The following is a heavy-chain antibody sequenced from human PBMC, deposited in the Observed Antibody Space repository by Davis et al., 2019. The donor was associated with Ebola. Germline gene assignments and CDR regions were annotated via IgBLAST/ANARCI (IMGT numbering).Heavy chain of an antibody. Sequence: AASVKVSCKASGYTFTSYAMHWVRQAPGQRLEWMGWINAGNGNTKYSQKFQGRVTITRDTSASTAYMELSSLRSEDTAVYYCSSDCCGRVFDYWGQGNLVTVSS. CDR1: GYTFTSYA. D-gene: IGHD2-15*01. CDR2: INAGNGNT. CDR3: SSDCCGRVFDY. V-gene: IGHV1-3*01. J-gene: IGHJ4*02.